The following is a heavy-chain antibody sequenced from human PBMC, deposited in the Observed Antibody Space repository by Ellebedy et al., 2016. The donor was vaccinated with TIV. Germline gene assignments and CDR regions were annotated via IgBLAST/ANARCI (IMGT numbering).Heavy chain of an antibody. D-gene: IGHD3/OR15-3a*01. CDR3: ASAWTAGDHYYFGMDV. CDR1: GGTFGTHA. J-gene: IGHJ6*02. V-gene: IGHV1-69*13. CDR2: IIPIFETT. Sequence: AASVKVSCKASGGTFGTHAISRVRQAPGQGLEWMGGIIPIFETTNYAQKFQGRVTITADESTSTAYMELSSLRSEDTALYYCASAWTAGDHYYFGMDVWGQGTTVTVSS.